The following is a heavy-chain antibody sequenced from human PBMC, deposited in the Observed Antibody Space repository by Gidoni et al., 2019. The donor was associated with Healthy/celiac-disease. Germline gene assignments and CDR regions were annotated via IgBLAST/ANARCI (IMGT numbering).Heavy chain of an antibody. CDR1: GGSISRSSYY. CDR3: ARYPAYYDSSYGMDV. CDR2: IYYSGST. V-gene: IGHV4-39*07. J-gene: IGHJ6*02. Sequence: LQLQESGPGLVKPSETLSLTCTVSGGSISRSSYYWGWIRQPPGKGREWIGRIYYSGSTYYNQSIKSRVTISVDTTKNQFSLKLSSVTAADTAVYYCARYPAYYDSSYGMDVWGQGTTVTVSS. D-gene: IGHD3-22*01.